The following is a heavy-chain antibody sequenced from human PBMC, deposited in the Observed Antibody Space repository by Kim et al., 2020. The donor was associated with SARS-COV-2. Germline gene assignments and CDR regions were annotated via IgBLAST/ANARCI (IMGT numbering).Heavy chain of an antibody. Sequence: SETLSLTCTVSGVSISIYYWSWIRQSPGKGLEWMGYIYHTGTTKYNPSLRSRGTISIDKSKNQSSLHLRSVTAADAAVDYCLRHGDNLIDSGFYPGGQGT. V-gene: IGHV4-59*08. J-gene: IGHJ5*02. D-gene: IGHD7-27*01. CDR3: LRHGDNLIDSGFYP. CDR1: GVSISIYY. CDR2: IYHTGTT.